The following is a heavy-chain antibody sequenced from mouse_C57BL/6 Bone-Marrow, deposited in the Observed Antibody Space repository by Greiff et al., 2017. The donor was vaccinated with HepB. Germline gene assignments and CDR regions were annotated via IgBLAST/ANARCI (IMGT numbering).Heavy chain of an antibody. J-gene: IGHJ3*01. CDR1: GFTFSDYY. Sequence: EVKLVESGGGLVQPGGSLKLSCAASGFTFSDYYMYWVRQTPEKRLEWVAYISNGGGSTYYPDTVKGRFTISRDNAKNTLYLQMSRLKSEDTAMYYCARKAGTYWGQGTLVTVSA. CDR3: ARKAGTY. CDR2: ISNGGGST. V-gene: IGHV5-12*01.